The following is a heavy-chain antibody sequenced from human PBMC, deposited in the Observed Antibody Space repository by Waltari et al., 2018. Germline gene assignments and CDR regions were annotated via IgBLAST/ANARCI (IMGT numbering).Heavy chain of an antibody. CDR3: AREGAVAGPYRGHFDY. CDR2: IYSGGST. CDR1: GFTVSSTY. J-gene: IGHJ4*02. V-gene: IGHV3-53*01. D-gene: IGHD6-19*01. Sequence: EVQLVESGGGLIQPGGSLRLSCEASGFTVSSTYMSWVRQATGKGLDWVSVIYSGGSTYYADSVKGRFTISRDNSKNTLYLQMNSLRAEDTAVYYCAREGAVAGPYRGHFDYWGQGTLVTVSS.